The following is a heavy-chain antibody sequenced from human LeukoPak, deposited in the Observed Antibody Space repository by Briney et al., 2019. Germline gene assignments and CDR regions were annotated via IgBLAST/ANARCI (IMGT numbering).Heavy chain of an antibody. CDR3: ARGIGIGVVLMVHGNMDV. CDR1: GYSFTTYG. CDR2: INTDTRKP. D-gene: IGHD2-8*01. Sequence: GASVKVSCKASGYSFTTYGIYWLRQAPGQGLEWVGWINTDTRKPTYAQGFTGRFVLSLDTSVTTAYLQISSLKAEDTAVYYCARGIGIGVVLMVHGNMDVWGKGTTVIVSS. V-gene: IGHV7-4-1*02. J-gene: IGHJ6*03.